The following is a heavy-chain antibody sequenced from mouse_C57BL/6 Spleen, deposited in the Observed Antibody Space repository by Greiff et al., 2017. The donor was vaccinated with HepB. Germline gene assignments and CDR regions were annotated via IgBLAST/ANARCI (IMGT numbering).Heavy chain of an antibody. V-gene: IGHV10-1*01. D-gene: IGHD2-3*01. Sequence: EVQLVESGGGLVQPKGSLKLSCAASGFSFNTYAMNWVRQAPGKGLEWVARIRSKSNNFTTYYADSVKDRFTISRDDSESMLYLQMNNLKTEDTAMYYCVRHDGYCGYAMDYWGQGTSVTVSS. CDR3: VRHDGYCGYAMDY. CDR1: GFSFNTYA. CDR2: IRSKSNNFTT. J-gene: IGHJ4*01.